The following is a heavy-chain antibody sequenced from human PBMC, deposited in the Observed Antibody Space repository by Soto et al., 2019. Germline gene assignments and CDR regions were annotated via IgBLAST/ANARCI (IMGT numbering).Heavy chain of an antibody. D-gene: IGHD2-15*01. CDR3: ARRWQARALDYFDY. CDR1: GFTFSNYA. Sequence: GSLRLSCEASGFTFSNYAISWVRQAPGKGLEWVSGISAGGGSTDYADSVKGRFTISRDNSKNTLYLQMNSLRVEDTVVYYCARRWQARALDYFDYWGQGTLVTVSS. V-gene: IGHV3-23*01. J-gene: IGHJ4*02. CDR2: ISAGGGST.